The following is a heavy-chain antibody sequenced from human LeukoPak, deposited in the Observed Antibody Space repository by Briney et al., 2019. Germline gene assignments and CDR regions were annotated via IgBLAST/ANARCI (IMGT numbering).Heavy chain of an antibody. V-gene: IGHV5-51*01. D-gene: IGHD2-21*02. CDR1: GYSFIIYW. CDR3: ARLRTPYCGGDCYDAFDI. CDR2: IHPGDSET. J-gene: IGHJ3*02. Sequence: GESLNISCKGSGYSFIIYWIGWVRQMPGKGLEWMGIIHPGDSETRYSPSFQGQVTISADKSITTAYLQWSSLKASDTAMYYCARLRTPYCGGDCYDAFDIWGQGTMVTVSS.